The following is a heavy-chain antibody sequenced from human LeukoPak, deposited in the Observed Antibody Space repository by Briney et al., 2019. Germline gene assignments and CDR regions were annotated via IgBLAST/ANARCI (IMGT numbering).Heavy chain of an antibody. J-gene: IGHJ4*02. Sequence: PSETLSLTCTVSGGSISSSSYYWGWIRQPPGKGLEWIGSIYYSGSTYYNPSLKSRVTISVDTSKNQFSLKLSSVTAADTAVYYCARDSIYYDFWSGHYRSYFDYWGQGTLVTVSS. CDR3: ARDSIYYDFWSGHYRSYFDY. D-gene: IGHD3-3*01. CDR1: GGSISSSSYY. V-gene: IGHV4-39*07. CDR2: IYYSGST.